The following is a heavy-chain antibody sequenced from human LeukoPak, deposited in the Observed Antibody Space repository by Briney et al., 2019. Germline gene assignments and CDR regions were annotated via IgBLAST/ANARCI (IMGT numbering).Heavy chain of an antibody. D-gene: IGHD3-22*01. CDR1: GFTFSSYW. CDR3: TTFDYYDSSGYPDY. J-gene: IGHJ4*02. V-gene: IGHV3-74*01. CDR2: INSDGSST. Sequence: PGGSLRLSCAASGFTFSSYWMHWVRQAPGKGLVWVSRINSDGSSTSYADSVKGRFTISRDNAKNSLYLQMNSLRAEDTAVYYCTTFDYYDSSGYPDYWGQGTLVTVSS.